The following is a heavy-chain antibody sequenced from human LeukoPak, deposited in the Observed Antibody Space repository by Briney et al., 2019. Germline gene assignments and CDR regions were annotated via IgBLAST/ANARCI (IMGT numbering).Heavy chain of an antibody. Sequence: GASVKVSCKASGYTFTGYYMHWVRRAPGQGLEWMGWINPNSGGTNYAQKFQGRVTMTRDTSISTAYMELSRLRSDDTAVYYCARDASITIFGVVIPNWFDPWGQGTLVTVSS. CDR2: INPNSGGT. CDR1: GYTFTGYY. CDR3: ARDASITIFGVVIPNWFDP. J-gene: IGHJ5*02. V-gene: IGHV1-2*02. D-gene: IGHD3-3*01.